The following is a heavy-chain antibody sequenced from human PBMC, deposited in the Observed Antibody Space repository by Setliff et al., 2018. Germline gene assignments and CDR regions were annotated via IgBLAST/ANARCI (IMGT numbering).Heavy chain of an antibody. CDR2: IIPMFGTP. D-gene: IGHD6-19*01. CDR3: XRGSVXYSRGWYYFDY. CDR1: GYTFAKGG. V-gene: IGHV1-69*13. J-gene: IGHJ4*02. Sequence: SVKVSCKAFGYTFAKGGTSWVRQAPGQGLEWMRGIIPMFGTPAYTQKFQXRVTVTADXSTSTAYMELSSLSXEDTAVYYXXRGSVXYSRGWYYFDYWAQGTLVTVSS.